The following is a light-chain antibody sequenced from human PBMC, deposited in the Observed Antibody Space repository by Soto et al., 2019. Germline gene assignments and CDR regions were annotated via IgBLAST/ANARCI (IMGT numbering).Light chain of an antibody. Sequence: DVQMTQSPSSLSAFVGDRVTITCRASQGIAPYLAWFQQKPGKVPKLLIYATSTLQSGVPSRFSGSGSGTDFTLTISSLQPEDVGTYYCLKYNSAPLTFGGGTKVEIK. V-gene: IGKV1-27*01. CDR2: ATS. CDR1: QGIAPY. J-gene: IGKJ4*01. CDR3: LKYNSAPLT.